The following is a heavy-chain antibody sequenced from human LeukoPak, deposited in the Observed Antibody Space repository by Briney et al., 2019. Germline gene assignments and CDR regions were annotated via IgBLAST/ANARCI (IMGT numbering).Heavy chain of an antibody. CDR1: GGSISSYY. V-gene: IGHV4-59*01. Sequence: SETLSLTCTVSGGSISSYYWSWIRQPPGKGLEWIGYIYYSGSTNYNPSLKSRVTISVDTSENQFSLKLSSVTAADTAVYYCARDLLIGLAFDIWGQGTMVTVSS. CDR2: IYYSGST. D-gene: IGHD2/OR15-2a*01. J-gene: IGHJ3*02. CDR3: ARDLLIGLAFDI.